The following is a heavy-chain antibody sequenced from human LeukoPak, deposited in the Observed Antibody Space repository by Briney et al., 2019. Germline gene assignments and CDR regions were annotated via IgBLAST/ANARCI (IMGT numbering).Heavy chain of an antibody. Sequence: SETLSLTCTVSGGSISSYYWSWIRQPPGKGLEWIGYIYYSGSTYYNPSLKSRVTISVDTSKNQFSLKLSSVTAADTAVYYCARQRALVGAMPIGYWGQGTLVTVSS. V-gene: IGHV4-59*04. D-gene: IGHD1-26*01. CDR2: IYYSGST. CDR3: ARQRALVGAMPIGY. CDR1: GGSISSYY. J-gene: IGHJ4*02.